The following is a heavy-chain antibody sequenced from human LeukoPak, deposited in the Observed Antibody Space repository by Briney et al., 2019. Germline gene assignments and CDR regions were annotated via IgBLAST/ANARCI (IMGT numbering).Heavy chain of an antibody. J-gene: IGHJ4*02. CDR2: IKSKTDGGTT. CDR1: GFTFSNAW. D-gene: IGHD3-10*01. CDR3: TTTPYYYGSGSHAR. Sequence: GGSLRLSCAASGFTFSNAWMSWVRQAPGKGLEWVGRIKSKTDGGTTDYAAPVKGRFTNSRDDSKNTLYLQMNSLKTEDTAVYYCTTTPYYYGSGSHARWGQGTLVTVSS. V-gene: IGHV3-15*01.